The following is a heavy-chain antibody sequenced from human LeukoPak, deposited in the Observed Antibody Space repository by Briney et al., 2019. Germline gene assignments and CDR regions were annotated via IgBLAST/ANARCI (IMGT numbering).Heavy chain of an antibody. CDR3: ATDSGWFRFDY. CDR1: GFTFSSSW. D-gene: IGHD6-13*01. Sequence: QPGGSLRLSCAASGFTFSSSWMTWVRQAPGKGLEWVANIKEDGSQKYYVDSVKGRFTISRDNAKNSLFLQMNSLRADDTAVYYCATDSGWFRFDYWGQGTLVTVSS. CDR2: IKEDGSQK. V-gene: IGHV3-7*03. J-gene: IGHJ4*02.